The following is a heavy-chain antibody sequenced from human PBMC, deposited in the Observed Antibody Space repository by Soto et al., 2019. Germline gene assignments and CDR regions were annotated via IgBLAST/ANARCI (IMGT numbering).Heavy chain of an antibody. CDR2: IYYSGST. J-gene: IGHJ5*02. D-gene: IGHD5-12*01. Sequence: LSLTCTVSGGSISSGGYYWSWIRQHPGKGLEWIGYIYYSGSTYYNPSLKSRVTISVDTSKNQFSLKLSSVTAADTAVYYCARCIVATMGSWFDPWGQGTLVTVSS. CDR1: GGSISSGGYY. V-gene: IGHV4-31*03. CDR3: ARCIVATMGSWFDP.